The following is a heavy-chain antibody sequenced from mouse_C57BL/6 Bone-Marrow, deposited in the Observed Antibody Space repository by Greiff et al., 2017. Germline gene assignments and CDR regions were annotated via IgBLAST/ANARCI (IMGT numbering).Heavy chain of an antibody. J-gene: IGHJ3*01. CDR1: GYAFTSYS. CDR3: ARVIAWFAY. V-gene: IGHV1-55*01. CDR2: IYPGSGST. Sequence: VQLQQSGAELVKPGASVKLSCKASGYAFTSYSITWVKQRPGQGLEWLGDIYPGSGSTNYNEKFKSKATLTVDTSSSTAYMQLSSLTSEDSAVYYCARVIAWFAYWGQGTLVTVSA.